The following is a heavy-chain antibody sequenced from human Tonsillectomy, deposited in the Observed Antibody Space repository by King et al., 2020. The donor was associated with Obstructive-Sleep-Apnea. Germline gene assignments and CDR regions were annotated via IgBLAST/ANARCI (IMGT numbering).Heavy chain of an antibody. J-gene: IGHJ4*02. CDR2: ISGTSGRT. Sequence: VQLVESGGGLVQPGGSLRLSCAASGFTFSSYAMSWVRQAPGKGREWVSAISGTSGRTYYADSVKGRFTISRDNSKNTLYLQMNSLRAEDTAVYYCAKVPLAIVATIRHYFDSWGQGTLVTVSS. CDR3: AKVPLAIVATIRHYFDS. CDR1: GFTFSSYA. V-gene: IGHV3-23*04. D-gene: IGHD5-12*01.